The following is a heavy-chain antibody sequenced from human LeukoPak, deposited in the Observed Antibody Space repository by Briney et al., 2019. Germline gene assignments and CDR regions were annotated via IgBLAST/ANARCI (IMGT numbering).Heavy chain of an antibody. V-gene: IGHV4-30-4*08. CDR3: DRVYDFWSGYLVDP. CDR2: IYYSGST. Sequence: SQTLSLTCTVSGGSLSSGDYYWSWIRQPPGKGLEWIGYIYYSGSTYYNPSLKSRVTISVDTSKNQFSLKLSSVTAADTAVYYCDRVYDFWSGYLVDPWGQGTLVTVSS. CDR1: GGSLSSGDYY. D-gene: IGHD3-3*01. J-gene: IGHJ5*02.